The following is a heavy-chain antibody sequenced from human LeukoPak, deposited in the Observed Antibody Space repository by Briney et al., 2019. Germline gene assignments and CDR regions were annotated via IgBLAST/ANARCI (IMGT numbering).Heavy chain of an antibody. Sequence: GGSLTLSCAASGFSFSTYWMSWVRQAPGQGLEWVSYISSSGSTIYYADSVKGRFTISRGNAKNSLYLQMNSLRAEDTAVYYCARDLAWGAFDYWGQGTLVTVSS. CDR2: ISSSGSTI. CDR3: ARDLAWGAFDY. CDR1: GFSFSTYW. V-gene: IGHV3-48*03. D-gene: IGHD7-27*01. J-gene: IGHJ4*02.